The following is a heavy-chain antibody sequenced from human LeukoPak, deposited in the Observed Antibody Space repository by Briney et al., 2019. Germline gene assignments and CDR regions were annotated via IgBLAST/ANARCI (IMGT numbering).Heavy chain of an antibody. D-gene: IGHD6-19*01. CDR2: IKQDGSEK. CDR1: GFTFSSHW. CDR3: ARASSGCWNY. V-gene: IGHV3-7*03. Sequence: GGSLRLSCAASGFTFSSHWMSWVRQAPGKGLEWVANIKQDGSEKYYVDSVKGRFTISRDNAKNSLYLQMNSLRAEDTAVYYCARASSGCWNYWGQGTLVTVSS. J-gene: IGHJ4*02.